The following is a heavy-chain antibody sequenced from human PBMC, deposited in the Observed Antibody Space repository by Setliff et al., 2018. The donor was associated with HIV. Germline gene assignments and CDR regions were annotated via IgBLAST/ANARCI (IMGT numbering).Heavy chain of an antibody. D-gene: IGHD3-22*01. CDR2: ISDSGDNT. V-gene: IGHV3-23*01. CDR3: ATDSSGYYLGGFDY. J-gene: IGHJ4*02. Sequence: GGSLRLSCAASGFPFSTYAMNWVRQAPGKGLEWVSAISDSGDNTYYADSVKGRFTISRDNSKNKVYLQMNNLRAEDTAVYYCATDSSGYYLGGFDYWGQGTLVTVSS. CDR1: GFPFSTYA.